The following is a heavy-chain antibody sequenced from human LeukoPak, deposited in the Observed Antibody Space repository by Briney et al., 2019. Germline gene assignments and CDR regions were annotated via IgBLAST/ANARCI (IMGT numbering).Heavy chain of an antibody. CDR3: ARVPSYYYYMDV. CDR1: GGSISSGDYY. CDR2: IYYSGST. J-gene: IGHJ6*03. V-gene: IGHV4-30-4*08. Sequence: PSETLSLTCTVSGGSISSGDYYWSWIRQPPGKGLEWIGYIYYSGSTYYNPSLKSRVTTSVDTSKNQFSLKLSSVTAADTAVYYCARVPSYYYYMDVWGKGTTVTVSS.